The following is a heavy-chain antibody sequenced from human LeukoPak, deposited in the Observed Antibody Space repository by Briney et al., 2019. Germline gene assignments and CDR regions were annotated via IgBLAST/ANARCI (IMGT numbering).Heavy chain of an antibody. V-gene: IGHV3-33*05. D-gene: IGHD1-14*01. CDR2: ISYDGSSE. CDR1: GFTFSSYG. CDR3: ARGTSEAFRSLDS. J-gene: IGHJ4*02. Sequence: GGFLRLSCAASGFTFSSYGMHWVRQAPGKGLEWVAVISYDGSSEDYADSVKGRFTISRDNSKNTLSLQMNSLRAEDTAVYYCARGTSEAFRSLDSWGQGTLVTVSS.